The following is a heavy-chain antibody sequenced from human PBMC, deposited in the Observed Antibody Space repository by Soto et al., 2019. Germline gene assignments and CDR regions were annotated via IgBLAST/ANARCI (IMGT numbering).Heavy chain of an antibody. CDR3: ARVRNGDWYFES. D-gene: IGHD4-17*01. V-gene: IGHV3-74*01. Sequence: EVQLVESGGGLVQPGGSLRLSCAASGFTFSTYWMHWVGQAPGKGLVWVSRINIDGSTISYADSVKGRFTISRDNAKNTLDLRMNSLRAENTAVYYCARVRNGDWYFESWGQGTLVTVSS. J-gene: IGHJ4*02. CDR2: INIDGSTI. CDR1: GFTFSTYW.